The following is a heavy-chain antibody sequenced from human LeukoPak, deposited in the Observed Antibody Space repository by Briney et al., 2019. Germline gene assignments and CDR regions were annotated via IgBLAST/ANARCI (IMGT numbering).Heavy chain of an antibody. CDR1: GFTFSNAW. Sequence: PGGSLRLSCAASGFTFSNAWLTWVRQAPGKGLEWVGRIKSKTDGETTDYAAPVKGRFTISRDDSKNTLYLQMNSLKTEDTAVYYCTTVYTPDCAAFDYWGQGTLVTVSS. V-gene: IGHV3-15*01. J-gene: IGHJ4*02. CDR3: TTVYTPDCAAFDY. D-gene: IGHD2-21*02. CDR2: IKSKTDGETT.